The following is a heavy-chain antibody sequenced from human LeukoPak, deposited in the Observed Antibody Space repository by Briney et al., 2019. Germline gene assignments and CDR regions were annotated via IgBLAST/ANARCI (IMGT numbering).Heavy chain of an antibody. J-gene: IGHJ4*02. CDR3: ARSNTGYSSGWREESYYFDY. CDR1: GFSFSSYT. CDR2: IWYDGSNK. Sequence: TGGSLRLSCAASGFSFSSYTMNWVRQAPGKGLEWVAVIWYDGSNKYYADSVKGRFTISRDNSKNTLYLQMNSLRAEDTAVYYCARSNTGYSSGWREESYYFDYWGQGTLVTVSS. V-gene: IGHV3-33*08. D-gene: IGHD6-19*01.